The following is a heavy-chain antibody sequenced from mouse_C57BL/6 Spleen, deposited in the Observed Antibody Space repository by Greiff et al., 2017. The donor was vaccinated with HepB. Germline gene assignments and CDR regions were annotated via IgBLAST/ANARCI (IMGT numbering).Heavy chain of an antibody. CDR3: ARRTVEDYAMDY. Sequence: EVHLVESGGGLVKPGGSLKLSCAASGFTFSDYGMHWVRQAPEKGLEWVAYISSGSSTIYYADTVKGRFTISRDNAKNTLFLQMTSLRSEDTAMYYCARRTVEDYAMDYWGQGTSVTVSS. V-gene: IGHV5-17*01. D-gene: IGHD1-1*01. CDR2: ISSGSSTI. CDR1: GFTFSDYG. J-gene: IGHJ4*01.